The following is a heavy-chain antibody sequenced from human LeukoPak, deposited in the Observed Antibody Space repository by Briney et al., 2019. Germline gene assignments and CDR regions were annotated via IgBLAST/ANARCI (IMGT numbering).Heavy chain of an antibody. D-gene: IGHD3-3*01. V-gene: IGHV3-13*01. CDR2: IGTAGDT. CDR1: GFTFSSYD. CDR3: ASAEWLLLSVDY. J-gene: IGHJ4*02. Sequence: GGSLRLSCAASGFTFSSYDMHWVRQATGKGLEWVSAIGTAGDTYYPGSVKGRFTISRENAKNSLYLQMNSLRAEDTAVYYCASAEWLLLSVDYWGQGTLVTVSS.